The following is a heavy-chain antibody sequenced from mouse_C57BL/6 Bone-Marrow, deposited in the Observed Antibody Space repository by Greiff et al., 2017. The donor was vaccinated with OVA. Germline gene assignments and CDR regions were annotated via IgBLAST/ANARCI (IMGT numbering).Heavy chain of an antibody. Sequence: VQVVESGPGLVQPSQSLSITCTVSGFSLTSYGVHWVRQSPGKGLEWLGVIWSGGSTDYNAAFISRLSISKDNSKSQVFFKMNSLQADDTAIYYCARRGIYDGYLFDYWGQGTTLTVSS. D-gene: IGHD2-3*01. CDR1: GFSLTSYG. CDR3: ARRGIYDGYLFDY. V-gene: IGHV2-2*01. J-gene: IGHJ2*01. CDR2: IWSGGST.